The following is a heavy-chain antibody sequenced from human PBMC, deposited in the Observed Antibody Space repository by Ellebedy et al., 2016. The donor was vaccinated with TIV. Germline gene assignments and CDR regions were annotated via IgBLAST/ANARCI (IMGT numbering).Heavy chain of an antibody. D-gene: IGHD2-15*01. CDR2: IYPGDSDT. J-gene: IGHJ4*02. Sequence: GESLKISCKASGYSFTNFWIGWVRQMPGKGLEWMGFIYPGDSDTRYSPSFQGQVTISADKSINTAYLQWSSLKASDTAMYYCARVGSFSVVVVATPLDYWGQGTLVTVSS. CDR3: ARVGSFSVVVVATPLDY. V-gene: IGHV5-51*01. CDR1: GYSFTNFW.